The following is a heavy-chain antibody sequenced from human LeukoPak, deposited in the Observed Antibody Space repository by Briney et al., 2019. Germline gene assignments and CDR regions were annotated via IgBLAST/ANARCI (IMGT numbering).Heavy chain of an antibody. CDR3: ARSRRVIPSNYYYMDV. CDR1: GFTFDDYG. J-gene: IGHJ6*03. CDR2: INWNGGST. Sequence: PGGSLRLSCAASGFTFDDYGMSWVRQAPGKGLEWVSGINWNGGSTGYADSVKGRFTISRDNAKNSLYLQMNSLRAEDTALYYCARSRRVIPSNYYYMDVWGKGTTVTVSS. D-gene: IGHD2-21*01. V-gene: IGHV3-20*04.